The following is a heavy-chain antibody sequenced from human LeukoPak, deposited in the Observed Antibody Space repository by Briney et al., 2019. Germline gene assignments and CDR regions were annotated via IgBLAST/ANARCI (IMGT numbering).Heavy chain of an antibody. D-gene: IGHD6-6*01. CDR3: AKDEGIAARFSFDY. CDR2: IRYDGSNK. Sequence: PGGSPRLSCAASGFTFSSYGMHWVRQAPGKGLEWVAFIRYDGSNKYYADSVKGRFTISRDNSKNTLYLQMNSLRAEDTAVYYCAKDEGIAARFSFDYWGQGTLVTVSS. J-gene: IGHJ4*02. CDR1: GFTFSSYG. V-gene: IGHV3-30*02.